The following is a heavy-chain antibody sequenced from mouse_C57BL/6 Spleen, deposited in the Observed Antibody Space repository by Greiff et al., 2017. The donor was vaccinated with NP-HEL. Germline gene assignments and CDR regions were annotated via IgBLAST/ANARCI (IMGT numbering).Heavy chain of an antibody. CDR2: IYPGDGDT. Sequence: QVQLKESGAELVKPGASVKISCKASGYAFSSYWMNWVKQRPGKGLEWIGQIYPGDGDTNYNGKFKGKATLTADKSSSTAYMQLSSLTSEDSAVYFCARSASNYFDYWGQGTTLTVSS. CDR3: ARSASNYFDY. D-gene: IGHD6-1*01. J-gene: IGHJ2*01. V-gene: IGHV1-80*01. CDR1: GYAFSSYW.